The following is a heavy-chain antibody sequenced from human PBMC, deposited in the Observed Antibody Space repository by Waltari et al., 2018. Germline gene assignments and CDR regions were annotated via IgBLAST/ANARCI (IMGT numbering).Heavy chain of an antibody. CDR1: GYTFTSYA. Sequence: QVQLVQSGAEVKKPGASVKVSCKASGYTFTSYAMHWVRQAPGQRREWMGWINAGKGNTKDSQKFRGRVTITRDTSASTAYMELSSLRSEDTAVYYCARNLTDYYGMDVWGQGTTVTVSS. CDR3: ARNLTDYYGMDV. V-gene: IGHV1-3*01. J-gene: IGHJ6*02. CDR2: INAGKGNT.